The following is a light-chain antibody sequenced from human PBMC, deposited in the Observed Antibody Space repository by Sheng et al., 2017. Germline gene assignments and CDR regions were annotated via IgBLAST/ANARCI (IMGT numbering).Light chain of an antibody. CDR3: QQYKSSMYN. Sequence: DIQMTQSPSTLSASVGDRVTITCRASQSISSWLAWYQQEPGRAPKLLIYKASSLESGVPSRFSGSGSGTEFTLTISGLQPDDFATYYCQQYKSSMYNFGQGTKLDI. J-gene: IGKJ2*01. V-gene: IGKV1-5*03. CDR1: QSISSW. CDR2: KAS.